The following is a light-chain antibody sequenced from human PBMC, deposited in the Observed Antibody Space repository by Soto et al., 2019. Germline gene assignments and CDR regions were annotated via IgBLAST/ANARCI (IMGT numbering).Light chain of an antibody. J-gene: IGKJ5*01. V-gene: IGKV1-33*01. CDR2: DVS. Sequence: IQLTQSPSSLSASVGETVTITCRASQDIDNSLNWYQHKPGKAPKLLVYDVSFLETGVPSRFSGRGSGTVFSLTINSLQSEDFATYYCQQHDGRPTMTFGQGTRLDSK. CDR1: QDIDNS. CDR3: QQHDGRPTMT.